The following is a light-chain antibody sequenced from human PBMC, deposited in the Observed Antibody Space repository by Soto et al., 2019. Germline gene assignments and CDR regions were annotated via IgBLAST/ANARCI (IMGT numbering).Light chain of an antibody. CDR1: QSVGSSS. V-gene: IGKV3-20*01. J-gene: IGKJ5*01. Sequence: VLTQSPDNLALSPCESATRSCRASQSVGSSSLGWYQQKPGQAPRLVIFDISNRATGIPDRFRASASGTDFTLTISRLEPEDFAVYFCQQHGGSPATTFGQGTRLEIK. CDR3: QQHGGSPATT. CDR2: DIS.